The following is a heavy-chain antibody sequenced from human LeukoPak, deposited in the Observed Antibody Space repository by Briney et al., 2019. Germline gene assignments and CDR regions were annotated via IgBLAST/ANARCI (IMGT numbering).Heavy chain of an antibody. D-gene: IGHD2-8*01. V-gene: IGHV3-23*01. Sequence: GGSLRLSCATSGFPFSDFSMRWVRQAPGKGLEWISTTNSGGTSTYYAESVKGRFTISRDNSKNTLYLQMSSLRVEDTAVYYCAKQSYARSLGEGGPGTLVSVSS. CDR3: AKQSYARSLGE. J-gene: IGHJ4*02. CDR2: TNSGGTST. CDR1: GFPFSDFS.